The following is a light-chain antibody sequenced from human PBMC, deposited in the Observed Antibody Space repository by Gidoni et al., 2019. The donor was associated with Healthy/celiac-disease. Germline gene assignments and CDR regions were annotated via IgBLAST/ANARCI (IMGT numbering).Light chain of an antibody. Sequence: DIQMTQSPSSLSASVGDRVTITCQASQDISNYLNWYQQKPGKAPKLQIYDASNLETGVPSRFSGSGSGTDFTFTISSLQPEDIATYYCQQYRTFGQGTKVEIK. CDR2: DAS. CDR1: QDISNY. V-gene: IGKV1-33*01. CDR3: QQYRT. J-gene: IGKJ1*01.